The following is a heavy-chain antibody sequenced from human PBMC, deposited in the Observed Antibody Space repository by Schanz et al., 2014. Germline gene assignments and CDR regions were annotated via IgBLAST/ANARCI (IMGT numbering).Heavy chain of an antibody. CDR3: ARTDQQMQRPDY. D-gene: IGHD2-2*01. J-gene: IGHJ4*02. Sequence: QVQLVQSGAEVKKPGASVKVSCKASGYTFIGYDVHWVRQAPGQGLEWMGRIKPNSGGTNYAQKFQGRVTMTWDRSISTANMELSRLRSDDTAVYYCARTDQQMQRPDYWGQGTLVIVSS. CDR1: GYTFIGYD. CDR2: IKPNSGGT. V-gene: IGHV1-2*06.